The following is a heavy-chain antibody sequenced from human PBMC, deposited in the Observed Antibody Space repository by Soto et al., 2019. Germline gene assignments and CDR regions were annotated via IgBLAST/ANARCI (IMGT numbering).Heavy chain of an antibody. CDR1: GFSLSTRGMC. CDR2: IDWDDDK. Sequence: SGPTLVNPTRTLTLTCTFSGFSLSTRGMCVSWIRQPPGKALEWLALIDWDDDKYYSTSLKTRLTISKDTSKNQVVLTMTNMDPVDTATYYCARSFIAARPSYYLAFPGQGTLVPVSS. J-gene: IGHJ4*02. D-gene: IGHD6-6*01. V-gene: IGHV2-70*01. CDR3: ARSFIAARPSYYLAF.